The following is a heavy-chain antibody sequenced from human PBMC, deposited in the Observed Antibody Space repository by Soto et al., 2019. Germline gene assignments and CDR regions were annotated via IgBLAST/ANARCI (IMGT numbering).Heavy chain of an antibody. V-gene: IGHV1-18*01. Sequence: QVQLVQSGAEVKKPGASVKVSCKASGYTFTSYAISWVRQAPGQGLEWMGWISAYNGKTRYAQKFQDRVIMTTDASTNTAYMEGRSLTSDDTAVYYCARLKEDGYNQAYWGQGTLVTVSS. CDR2: ISAYNGKT. J-gene: IGHJ4*02. CDR3: ARLKEDGYNQAY. CDR1: GYTFTSYA. D-gene: IGHD5-12*01.